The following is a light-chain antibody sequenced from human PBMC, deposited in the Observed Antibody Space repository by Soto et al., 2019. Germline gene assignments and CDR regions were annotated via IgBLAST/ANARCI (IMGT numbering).Light chain of an antibody. CDR2: GVT. Sequence: QSALTQPASVSGSPGQSITISCTGSSSDIGAFNYVAWYQQHPGKAPKLIIHGVTNRPSGVSSRFSGSKSDYTASLTISGLQAEDEADYYCNSYAGSNIYVFGTGTKVTVL. V-gene: IGLV2-14*01. J-gene: IGLJ1*01. CDR1: SSDIGAFNY. CDR3: NSYAGSNIYV.